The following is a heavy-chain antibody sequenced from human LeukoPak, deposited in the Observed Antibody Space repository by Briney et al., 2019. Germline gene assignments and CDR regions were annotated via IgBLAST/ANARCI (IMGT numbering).Heavy chain of an antibody. D-gene: IGHD3-10*01. CDR3: AKGHYYGSGSYWV. CDR2: ISYDGSNK. CDR1: GFTFSSYA. V-gene: IGHV3-30*04. Sequence: GGSLRLSCAASGFTFSSYAMHWVRQAPGKGLEWVAVISYDGSNKYYADSVKGRFTISRDNSKNTLYLQMNSLGAEDTAVYYCAKGHYYGSGSYWVWGQGTLVTVSS. J-gene: IGHJ4*02.